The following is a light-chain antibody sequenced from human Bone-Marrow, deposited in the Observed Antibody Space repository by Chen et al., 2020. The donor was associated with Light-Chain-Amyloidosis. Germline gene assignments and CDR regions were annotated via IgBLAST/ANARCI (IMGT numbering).Light chain of an antibody. CDR2: WAS. Sequence: DIVMTQSPASLAVSLGERATINCKSSQSVLHSPNNKNYLAWYQQKPGQPPKLLIYWASTRESGVPDRFSGSGSGTDFTLTINSLQAEDVAVYYCHQYCSTPRTVGQGTKVEIK. CDR3: HQYCSTPRT. J-gene: IGKJ1*01. V-gene: IGKV4-1*01. CDR1: QSVLHSPNNKNY.